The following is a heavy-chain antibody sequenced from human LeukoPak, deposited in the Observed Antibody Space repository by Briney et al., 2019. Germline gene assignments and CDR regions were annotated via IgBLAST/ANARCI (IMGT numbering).Heavy chain of an antibody. CDR3: AREGDLSYYFDY. Sequence: PGGSLRLSCAASGFTFDDYAMHWVRQAPGKGLEWVSLISGDGGSTYYADSVKGRFTISRDNAKNSLYLQMNSLRAEDTAVYYCAREGDLSYYFDYWGQGTLVTVSS. CDR2: ISGDGGST. J-gene: IGHJ4*02. CDR1: GFTFDDYA. D-gene: IGHD3-16*01. V-gene: IGHV3-43*02.